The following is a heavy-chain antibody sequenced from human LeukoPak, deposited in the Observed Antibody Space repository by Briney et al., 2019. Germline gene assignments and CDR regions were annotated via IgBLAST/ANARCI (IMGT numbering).Heavy chain of an antibody. D-gene: IGHD6-13*01. CDR2: ITNDGSST. V-gene: IGHV3-74*01. CDR3: ARLQPGIAAAGTLDY. CDR1: GLTFSSHW. Sequence: GGSLRLSCAASGLTFSSHWMHWVRQAPGKGLVWVSRITNDGSSTTYADSVKGRFTISRDNAKNMLYLQMNSLRAEDTAVYYCARLQPGIAAAGTLDYWGQGTLVTVSS. J-gene: IGHJ4*02.